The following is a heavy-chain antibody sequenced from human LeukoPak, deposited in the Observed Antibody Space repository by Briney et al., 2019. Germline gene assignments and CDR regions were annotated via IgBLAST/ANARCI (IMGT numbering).Heavy chain of an antibody. V-gene: IGHV4-38-2*01. D-gene: IGHD4-11*01. CDR2: IYHSGST. CDR3: ARAYSNWFDP. CDR1: GYSISSGYY. Sequence: SETLSLTCAVSGYSISSGYYWGWIRQPPGKGLEWLGSIYHSGSTYNNPSLKSRVTMSVDTPKYQFSLKLTSVTAADTAVYYCARAYSNWFDPWGQGTLVTVSS. J-gene: IGHJ5*02.